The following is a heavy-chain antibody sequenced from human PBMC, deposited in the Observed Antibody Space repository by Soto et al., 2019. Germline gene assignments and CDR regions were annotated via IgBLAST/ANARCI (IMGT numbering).Heavy chain of an antibody. CDR3: ARDPGISAAGTVRSFDD. CDR1: GFPFSSYW. Sequence: GVSLKLSCAASGFPFSSYWMSWVRQAPGKGLEWVANIKQDGSEKHYVDSVKGRFTISRDNAKNSLYLEMNSLRAEDTAVYYCARDPGISAAGTVRSFDDSGQRTMVTLAS. V-gene: IGHV3-7*01. D-gene: IGHD6-13*01. CDR2: IKQDGSEK. J-gene: IGHJ4*02.